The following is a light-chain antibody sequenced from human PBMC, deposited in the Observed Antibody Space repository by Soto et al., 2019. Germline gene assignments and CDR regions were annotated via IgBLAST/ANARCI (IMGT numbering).Light chain of an antibody. J-gene: IGKJ1*01. V-gene: IGKV4-1*01. Sequence: DIVMTQSPDSLAVSLGARATINCKSSQSVLHTSNNKNYLAWYQQKPGQPPKLLIYWASTRKSGVPDRFSGSGSATDFTLTISSLQAEDVAVYYCQQYYPLPWTFGQGTRVEIK. CDR2: WAS. CDR3: QQYYPLPWT. CDR1: QSVLHTSNNKNY.